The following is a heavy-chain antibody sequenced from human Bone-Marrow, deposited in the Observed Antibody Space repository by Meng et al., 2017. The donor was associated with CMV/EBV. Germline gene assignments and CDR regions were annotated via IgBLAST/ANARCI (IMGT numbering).Heavy chain of an antibody. V-gene: IGHV3-30*02. Sequence: GESLKISCAASGFTFSTYGIHWVRQAPAKGLEWVAFIRYDGSNKCYVDSVKGRFTISRDNSKNTLYLQMNSLRAEDTAVYYCAKDRIKRMTTGFDYWGQGTLVTVSS. CDR1: GFTFSTYG. CDR3: AKDRIKRMTTGFDY. J-gene: IGHJ4*02. CDR2: IRYDGSNK. D-gene: IGHD4-11*01.